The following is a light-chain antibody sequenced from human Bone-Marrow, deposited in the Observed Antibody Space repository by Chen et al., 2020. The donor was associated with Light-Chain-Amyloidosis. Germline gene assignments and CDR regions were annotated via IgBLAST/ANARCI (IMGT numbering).Light chain of an antibody. CDR2: LAS. CDR1: QDITNL. Sequence: DIQMTQSPSSVSASIGDSVSITCRASQDITNLLGWYQQKPGKAPKLLIYLASNLHTGVPSRFSASGFGTFFTLTINYVQPEDFGSYYCQQADKFPITFGQGTRL. J-gene: IGKJ5*01. V-gene: IGKV1-12*01. CDR3: QQADKFPIT.